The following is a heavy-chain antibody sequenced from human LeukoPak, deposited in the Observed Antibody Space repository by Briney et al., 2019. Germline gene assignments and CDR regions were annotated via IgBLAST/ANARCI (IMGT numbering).Heavy chain of an antibody. V-gene: IGHV3-30-3*01. CDR1: GFTFSSYA. D-gene: IGHD3-22*01. CDR2: ISYDGSNK. J-gene: IGHJ4*02. Sequence: GGSLRLSCAASGFTFSSYAMHWVRQAPGKGPEWVAVISYDGSNKYYADSVKGRFTISRDNSKNTLYLQMNSLRAEDTAVYYCARGSPSRITMIVVVIPPFDYWGQRTLVTVSS. CDR3: ARGSPSRITMIVVVIPPFDY.